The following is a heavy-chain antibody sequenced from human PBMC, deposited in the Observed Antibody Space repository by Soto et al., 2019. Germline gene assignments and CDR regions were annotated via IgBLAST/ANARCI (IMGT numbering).Heavy chain of an antibody. CDR1: GYIFTKHW. CDR2: IDPVDSDD. J-gene: IGHJ5*01. D-gene: IGHD3-22*01. V-gene: IGHV5-51*01. Sequence: GASLKISCQGSGYIFTKHWIAWVRQKPGKGLEWIGIIDPVDSDDRYSPSFEGQVTISVDKSNNTAFLRWDKLKTSGTARYFCGRRALDPSGNYYPYTWFASWGQRTQVTVSS. CDR3: GRRALDPSGNYYPYTWFAS.